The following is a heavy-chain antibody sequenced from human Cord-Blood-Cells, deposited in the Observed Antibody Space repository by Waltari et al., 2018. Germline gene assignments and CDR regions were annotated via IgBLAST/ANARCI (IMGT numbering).Heavy chain of an antibody. CDR2: IYHSGST. CDR3: ARVTTIYDFRSGYFYYFDY. V-gene: IGHV4-30-2*01. J-gene: IGHJ4*02. Sequence: QLQLQESGSGLVKPSQTLSLTCAVSGGSISSGGYSWSWIRQPPGKGLEWIGYIYHSGSTYYNPSLKSRVTISVDRSKNQFSLKLSSVTAADTAVYYCARVTTIYDFRSGYFYYFDYWGQGTLVTVSS. D-gene: IGHD3-3*01. CDR1: GGSISSGGYS.